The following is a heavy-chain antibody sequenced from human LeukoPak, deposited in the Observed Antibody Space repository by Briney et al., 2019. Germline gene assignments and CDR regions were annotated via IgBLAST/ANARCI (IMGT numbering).Heavy chain of an antibody. V-gene: IGHV4-38-2*02. CDR3: AREGNYYDSSGYFDY. J-gene: IGHJ4*02. Sequence: SETLSLTCTVSGYSISSGYYWGWIRQPPGKGLEWIGNIYYSGSTNYNPSLKSRVTISVDTSKNQFSLKLSSVTAADTAVYYCAREGNYYDSSGYFDYWGQGTLVTVSS. D-gene: IGHD3-22*01. CDR1: GYSISSGYY. CDR2: IYYSGST.